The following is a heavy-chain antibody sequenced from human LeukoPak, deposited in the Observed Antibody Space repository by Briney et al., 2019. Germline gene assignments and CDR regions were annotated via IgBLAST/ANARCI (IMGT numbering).Heavy chain of an antibody. CDR2: IYPYDSDT. CDR1: GYSFTSYW. D-gene: IGHD5-18*01. CDR3: AKQRGGYTYGTRDH. J-gene: IGHJ4*01. Sequence: ESRQISCKGSGYSFTSYWIGWVPQMPGKGLEWMGIIYPYDSDTRYSPSFEGQVTISADKSISTAFLQWSSLKASDTAVYYCAKQRGGYTYGTRDHWGHGNLVSVSS. V-gene: IGHV5-51*01.